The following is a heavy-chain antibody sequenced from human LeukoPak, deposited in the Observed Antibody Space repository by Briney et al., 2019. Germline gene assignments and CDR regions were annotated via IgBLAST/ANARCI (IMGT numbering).Heavy chain of an antibody. J-gene: IGHJ4*03. CDR2: IYYSGST. CDR3: ARQVRIDIVVVPAAMRGSFDY. CDR1: GGSISSSSYY. D-gene: IGHD2-2*01. V-gene: IGHV4-39*01. Sequence: SETLSLTCTVSGGSISSSSYYWGWIRQPPGKGLEWIGSIYYSGSTYYNPSLKSRVTISVDTSNDQFSLKLSSVTAADTAVYYCARQVRIDIVVVPAAMRGSFDYWGHGTPVTVSS.